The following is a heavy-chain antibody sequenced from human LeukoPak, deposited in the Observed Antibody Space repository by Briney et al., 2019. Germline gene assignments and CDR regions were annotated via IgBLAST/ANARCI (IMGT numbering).Heavy chain of an antibody. J-gene: IGHJ4*02. D-gene: IGHD4-17*01. V-gene: IGHV3-23*01. Sequence: PGVSLRLSCAASGFTVNNYAMNWVRQAPGKGLEWVSSISGGGETTYYADSAKGRFTISRDNSQNTLYLQMNSLRAEDTAVYYCARDYADYVGYFFFDYWGQGTLVTVSS. CDR1: GFTVNNYA. CDR2: ISGGGETT. CDR3: ARDYADYVGYFFFDY.